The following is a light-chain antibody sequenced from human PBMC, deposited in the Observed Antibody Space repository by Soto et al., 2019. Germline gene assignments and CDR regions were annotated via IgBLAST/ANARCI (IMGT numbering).Light chain of an antibody. CDR3: QQYNDWPPLT. Sequence: EMVMRQSPATLSVSPGERATLSCRASQSVSSNLAWYQQNPGQAPRLLIYGASTRATGIPARFSGGGSGTEFTLTISILQSEDFAVYYCQQYNDWPPLTFGGGTKVEIK. CDR2: GAS. V-gene: IGKV3-15*01. CDR1: QSVSSN. J-gene: IGKJ4*01.